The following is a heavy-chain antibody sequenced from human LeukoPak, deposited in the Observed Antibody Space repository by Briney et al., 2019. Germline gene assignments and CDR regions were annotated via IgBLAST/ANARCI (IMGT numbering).Heavy chain of an antibody. CDR2: IYPGDSDT. J-gene: IGHJ4*02. CDR3: AITTYYYDSSGYYSDY. CDR1: GYSFTSYW. V-gene: IGHV5-51*03. Sequence: GESLKISCKGSGYSFTSYWIGWVRQMPGKGREWMGIIYPGDSDTRYSPSFQGQVTISADKSISTAYLQWSSLKASDTAMYYCAITTYYYDSSGYYSDYWGQGTLVTVSS. D-gene: IGHD3-22*01.